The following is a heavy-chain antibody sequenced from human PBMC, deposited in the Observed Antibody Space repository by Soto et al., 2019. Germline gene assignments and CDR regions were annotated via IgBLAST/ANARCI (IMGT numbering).Heavy chain of an antibody. Sequence: QVQLQQWGAGLLKPSETLSLTCAVYGGSFSGYDWSWIRQPPGKGLEWIGEIDHTGGSSYNPSLKSRVTISLDTSNNQFSLKLSSVTAADTAAYYCARVRPRYGMDVWGQGTTVTVSS. CDR3: ARVRPRYGMDV. CDR1: GGSFSGYD. V-gene: IGHV4-34*01. CDR2: IDHTGGS. J-gene: IGHJ6*02.